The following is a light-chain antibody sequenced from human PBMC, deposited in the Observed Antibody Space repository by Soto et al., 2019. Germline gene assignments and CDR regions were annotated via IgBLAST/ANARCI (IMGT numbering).Light chain of an antibody. V-gene: IGKV3-11*01. J-gene: IGKJ2*01. CDR1: QSVSSY. CDR3: QQRSNWPPYP. CDR2: DAS. Sequence: EIVLTQSPATLSLSPGERATLSCRASQSVSSYLAWYQQKPGQAPRLLIYDASNRATAIPARFSGSGSGTAFTLTLSSLEPEDFAVYYCQQRSNWPPYPFVQGTKLEIK.